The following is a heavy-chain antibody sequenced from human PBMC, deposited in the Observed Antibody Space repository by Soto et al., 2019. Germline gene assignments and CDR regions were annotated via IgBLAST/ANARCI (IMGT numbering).Heavy chain of an antibody. CDR3: ARGGGAY. V-gene: IGHV3-30-3*01. D-gene: IGHD3-16*01. J-gene: IGHJ4*02. Sequence: QVQLVESGGGVVQPGRSLRLSCAASGFTFSSYAMHWVRRAPGKGLEWMAVMSYDGSNKYYADSVKGRFTISRDNSKNTLYLQMNSLITEDTALYYCARGGGAYWGQGTLVIVSS. CDR2: MSYDGSNK. CDR1: GFTFSSYA.